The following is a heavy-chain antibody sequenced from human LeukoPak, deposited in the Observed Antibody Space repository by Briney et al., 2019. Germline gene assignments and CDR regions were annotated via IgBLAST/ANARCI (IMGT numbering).Heavy chain of an antibody. V-gene: IGHV4-34*01. D-gene: IGHD1-1*01. CDR2: INHSGST. CDR3: ARHGVARRGFDP. Sequence: SETLSLTCAVYGGCFSGYYWSWIRQPPGEELEWIGEINHSGSTNYNPSLKSRVTISVDTSKNQFSLKLSSVTAADTAVYYCARHGVARRGFDPWGQGTLVTVSS. J-gene: IGHJ5*02. CDR1: GGCFSGYY.